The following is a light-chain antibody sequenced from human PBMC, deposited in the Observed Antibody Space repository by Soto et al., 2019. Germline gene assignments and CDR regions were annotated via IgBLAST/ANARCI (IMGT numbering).Light chain of an antibody. J-gene: IGKJ4*01. CDR1: RSVSSGY. CDR2: GAS. V-gene: IGKV3-20*01. Sequence: EIVMTQSPATLSVSPGERATLSCRASRSVSSGYLAWCKQKPGQAPRLLIYGASSRATGIPDRFSGSGSGTDFTLTISRLEPEDFAVYYCQQYGSSPLTFGGGTKVDI. CDR3: QQYGSSPLT.